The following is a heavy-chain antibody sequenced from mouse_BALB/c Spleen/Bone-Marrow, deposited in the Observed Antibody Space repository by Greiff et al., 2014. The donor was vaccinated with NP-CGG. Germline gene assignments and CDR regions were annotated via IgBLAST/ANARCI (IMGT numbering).Heavy chain of an antibody. CDR1: GFSFNSYG. CDR2: ISGGGSYT. Sequence: EVKLVESGGGLVKSGGSLKLSCAASGFSFNSYGMSRVRQTPEKRLEWVATISGGGSYTFYPASVKGRFTISRDNAKNNLYLQLSSLRSEDSALYYCARHAYYDQAEVSFVYWGQGTLVTVSA. D-gene: IGHD2-4*01. CDR3: ARHAYYDQAEVSFVY. V-gene: IGHV5-9-2*01. J-gene: IGHJ3*01.